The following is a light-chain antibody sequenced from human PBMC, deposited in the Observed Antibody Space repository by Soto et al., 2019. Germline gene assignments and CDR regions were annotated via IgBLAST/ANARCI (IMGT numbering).Light chain of an antibody. CDR1: QSISSN. J-gene: IGKJ2*01. CDR3: QQYSNWPLYT. Sequence: EIVMTQSPATLSASPGEKATLSCRASQSISSNLAWYQHKPGQPPRLLIFGASTRATDIPARFSGSGSGTEFTLTISSLQSEDFAVYYCQQYSNWPLYTFGQGTKLEIK. V-gene: IGKV3-15*01. CDR2: GAS.